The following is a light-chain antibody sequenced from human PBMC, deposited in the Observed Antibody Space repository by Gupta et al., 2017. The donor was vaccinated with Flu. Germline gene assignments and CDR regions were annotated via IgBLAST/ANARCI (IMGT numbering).Light chain of an antibody. Sequence: RSGSIASKCVHWCQKRPGSPATTVIYEDNLRPSGVPDRFSGSIDSSSNSASLTISGLTTEDEADYYCQSYDSSHQVFGGGTKLAVL. CDR2: EDN. CDR3: QSYDSSHQV. J-gene: IGLJ2*01. V-gene: IGLV6-57*01. CDR1: SGSIASKC.